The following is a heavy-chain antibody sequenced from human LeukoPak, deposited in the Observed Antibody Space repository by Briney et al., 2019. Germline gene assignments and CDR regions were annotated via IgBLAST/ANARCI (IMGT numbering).Heavy chain of an antibody. D-gene: IGHD3-22*01. CDR1: GGSISSYY. CDR3: ARAGYYDSSGYYSFDY. V-gene: IGHV4-4*07. Sequence: SETLSLTCTVSGGSISSYYWRSIRQPAGKGLEWIGRIYTSGSTNYNPSLKSRVTMSVDTSKNQFSLKLSSVTAADTAVYYCARAGYYDSSGYYSFDYWGQGTLVTVSS. J-gene: IGHJ4*02. CDR2: IYTSGST.